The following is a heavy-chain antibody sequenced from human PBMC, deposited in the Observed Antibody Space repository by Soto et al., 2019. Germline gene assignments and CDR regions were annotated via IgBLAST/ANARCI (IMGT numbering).Heavy chain of an antibody. J-gene: IGHJ6*02. Sequence: EVQLVESGGGLVQPGGSLRLSCAASGFTFSSYWMHWVRQAPGKGLVWVSRINSDGSSTSYADSVKGRFTISRDNAKNTLYRGMNSLRAEDTAVYYCARAGGIAAAGVYYYYYGMDVWGQGTTVTVSS. CDR3: ARAGGIAAAGVYYYYYGMDV. CDR2: INSDGSST. V-gene: IGHV3-74*01. D-gene: IGHD6-13*01. CDR1: GFTFSSYW.